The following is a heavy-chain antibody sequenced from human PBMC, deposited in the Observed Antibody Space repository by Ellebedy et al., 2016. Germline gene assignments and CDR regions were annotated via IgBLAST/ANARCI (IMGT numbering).Heavy chain of an antibody. Sequence: GESLKISXAASGFTFSDYYMSWIRQAPGKGLEWVSYISGSGTVTNYADSVKGRFTISRDNAKNSLYLQMNSLRAEDMAVYYCARDPPNYGSGADFDYWGQGTLVTVSS. J-gene: IGHJ4*02. CDR3: ARDPPNYGSGADFDY. CDR2: ISGSGTVT. D-gene: IGHD3-10*01. V-gene: IGHV3-11*01. CDR1: GFTFSDYY.